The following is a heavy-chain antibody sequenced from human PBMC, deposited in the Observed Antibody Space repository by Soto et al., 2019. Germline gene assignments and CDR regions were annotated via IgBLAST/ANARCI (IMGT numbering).Heavy chain of an antibody. CDR1: GFTFSSYA. V-gene: IGHV3-23*01. CDR2: ISGSGGST. J-gene: IGHJ4*02. CDR3: AKYAWFGELLWGGFDY. Sequence: VQLLESGGGLVQPGGSLRLSCAASGFTFSSYAMSWVRQAPGKGLEWVSAISGSGGSTYYADSVKGRFTISRDNSKNTLYLQMNSLRAEDTAVYYCAKYAWFGELLWGGFDYWGQGTLVTVSS. D-gene: IGHD3-10*01.